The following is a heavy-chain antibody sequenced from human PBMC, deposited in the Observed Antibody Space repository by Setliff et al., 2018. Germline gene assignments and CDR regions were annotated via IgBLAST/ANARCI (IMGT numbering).Heavy chain of an antibody. CDR1: GYTFTSYG. Sequence: RASVKVSCKASGYTFTSYGFSWVRQAPGQGLEWMGWTSVYNGKTKYAQKFQGRVTITTDESTSTAYMELSSLRSEDTALYYCARVDDILTGVNYYYGMDVWGQGTTVTVSS. CDR3: ARVDDILTGVNYYYGMDV. J-gene: IGHJ6*02. CDR2: TSVYNGKT. D-gene: IGHD3-9*01. V-gene: IGHV1-18*01.